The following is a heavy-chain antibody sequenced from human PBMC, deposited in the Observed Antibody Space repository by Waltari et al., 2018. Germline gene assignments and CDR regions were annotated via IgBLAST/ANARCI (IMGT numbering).Heavy chain of an antibody. D-gene: IGHD4-17*01. CDR3: AKLYGDYVAYVDY. Sequence: EVQLLESGGGLVQPGGSLRLSCAASGFTFSSYAMSWVRRAPGKGLEWVSAIRGSGGSTYYADSVKGRFTSSRDNSKNTLDLQMNSLRAEDTAVYYCAKLYGDYVAYVDYWGQGTLVTVSS. V-gene: IGHV3-23*01. J-gene: IGHJ4*02. CDR1: GFTFSSYA. CDR2: IRGSGGST.